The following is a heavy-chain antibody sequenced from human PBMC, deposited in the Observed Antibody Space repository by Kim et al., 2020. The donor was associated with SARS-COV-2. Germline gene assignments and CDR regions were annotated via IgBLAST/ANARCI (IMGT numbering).Heavy chain of an antibody. CDR3: ASDSSPGGATWRLDC. V-gene: IGHV3-7*03. D-gene: IGHD1-26*01. Sequence: ADSVKGRFTITRDNAKTSVYLQMNSLRGEDTAVYYCASDSSPGGATWRLDCWGQGTLVTV. J-gene: IGHJ4*02.